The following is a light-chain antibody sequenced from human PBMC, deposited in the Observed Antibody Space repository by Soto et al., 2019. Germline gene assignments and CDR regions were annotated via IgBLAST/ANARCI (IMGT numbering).Light chain of an antibody. CDR2: GVT. V-gene: IGLV2-23*02. CDR3: CSYAGDFTWV. CDR1: TSDIGNYNL. Sequence: QSVLTQPASVSGSPGQSITISCTGTTSDIGNYNLVSWYQQYPGKVPKLMIYGVTKRPSGVSDRFSASKSGNTASLTISGLQAEDEADYYCCSYAGDFTWVFGGGTKLTVL. J-gene: IGLJ3*02.